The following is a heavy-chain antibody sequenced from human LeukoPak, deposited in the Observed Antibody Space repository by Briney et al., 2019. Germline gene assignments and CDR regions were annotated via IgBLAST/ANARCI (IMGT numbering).Heavy chain of an antibody. CDR3: ARAYIAVAKNHDY. CDR2: IKQDGSEK. CDR1: GFTFSSYE. Sequence: PGGSLRLSCAASGFTFSSYEMNWVRQAPGEGLEWVANIKQDGSEKYYVDSVKGRFTIPRDNAKNSLYLQMNSLRAEDTAVYYCARAYIAVAKNHDYWGQGTLVTVSS. J-gene: IGHJ4*02. D-gene: IGHD6-19*01. V-gene: IGHV3-7*01.